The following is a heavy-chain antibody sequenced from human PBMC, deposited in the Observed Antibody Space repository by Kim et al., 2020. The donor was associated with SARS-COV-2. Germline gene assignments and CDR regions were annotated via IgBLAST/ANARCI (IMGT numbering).Heavy chain of an antibody. D-gene: IGHD3-10*01. CDR3: ARSGPPSAGLLWFGELLVGYGRDV. Sequence: ASVKVSCKASGYTFTSYYMHWVRQAPGQGLEWMGIINLSGGSTSYAQKFQGRVTMTRDTSTSTVYMELSSLRSEDTAVYYCARSGPPSAGLLWFGELLVGYGRDVWGQGTTVTVSS. CDR2: INLSGGST. CDR1: GYTFTSYY. V-gene: IGHV1-46*01. J-gene: IGHJ6*02.